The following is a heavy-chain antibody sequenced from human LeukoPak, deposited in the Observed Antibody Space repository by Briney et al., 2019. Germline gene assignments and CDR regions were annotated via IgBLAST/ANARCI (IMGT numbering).Heavy chain of an antibody. CDR1: GYTFTSYG. Sequence: GASVKVSCKASGYTFTSYGISWVRQAPGQGLEWMGWISAYNGNTNYAQKLQGRVTMTTDTSTSTAYMELRSLRSDDAAVYYCARDPSYCSGGSCYRVYFDYWGQGTLLTVSS. CDR3: ARDPSYCSGGSCYRVYFDY. V-gene: IGHV1-18*01. CDR2: ISAYNGNT. J-gene: IGHJ4*02. D-gene: IGHD2-15*01.